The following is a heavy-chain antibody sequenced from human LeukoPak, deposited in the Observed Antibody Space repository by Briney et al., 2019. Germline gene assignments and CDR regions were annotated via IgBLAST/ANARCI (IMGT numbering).Heavy chain of an antibody. CDR3: ARDSGYDLRVLDYYGMDV. CDR1: GYTFTSYY. Sequence: ASVKVSCKASGYTFTSYYMHWVRQAPGQGLEWMGIINPSGGSTRYAQKFQGRVIMTRDTSTSTVYMELSSLRSEDTAVYYCARDSGYDLRVLDYYGMDVWGQGTTVTVSS. V-gene: IGHV1-46*01. D-gene: IGHD5-12*01. J-gene: IGHJ6*02. CDR2: INPSGGST.